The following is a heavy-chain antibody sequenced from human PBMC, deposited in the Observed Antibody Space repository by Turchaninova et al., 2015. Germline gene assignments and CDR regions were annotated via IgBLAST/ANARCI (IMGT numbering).Heavy chain of an antibody. V-gene: IGHV3-23*01. D-gene: IGHD2-21*02. J-gene: IGHJ4*02. Sequence: TVGGSGASTYYADSVKGRFTISRDKSKNTLYLQMNSLGAEDTAVYFCARMVEVTTSHYHFDYWGQGTLVTVSS. CDR2: VGGSGAST. CDR3: ARMVEVTTSHYHFDY.